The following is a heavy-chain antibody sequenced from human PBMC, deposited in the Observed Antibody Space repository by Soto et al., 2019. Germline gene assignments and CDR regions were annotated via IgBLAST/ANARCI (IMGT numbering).Heavy chain of an antibody. D-gene: IGHD4-17*01. CDR1: GYTFTSYG. CDR3: ERDLAYADHLRSFDD. Sequence: ASVQVSCTASGYTFTSYGNSWVRKAPGQGLVWMGCICAYDPNTDYAQKLQGRVTMTTDTSTRTASLERRSLRRDDTAVYYWERDLAYADHLRSFDDEGQGALVTVSS. V-gene: IGHV1-18*01. J-gene: IGHJ4*01. CDR2: ICAYDPNT.